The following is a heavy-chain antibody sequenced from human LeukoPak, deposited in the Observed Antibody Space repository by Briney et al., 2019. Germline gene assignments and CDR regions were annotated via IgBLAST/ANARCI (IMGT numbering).Heavy chain of an antibody. J-gene: IGHJ4*02. CDR1: GFTFSSYW. V-gene: IGHV3-23*01. CDR2: ISGSGGST. CDR3: AKDQRGYCSGGTCSFDY. D-gene: IGHD2-15*01. Sequence: GGSLRLSCAASGFTFSSYWMSWVRQAPGKGLEWVSAISGSGGSTYYADSVKGRFTISRGNSKNTLYLQMNSLRAEDTAVYYCAKDQRGYCSGGTCSFDYWGQGTLVTVSS.